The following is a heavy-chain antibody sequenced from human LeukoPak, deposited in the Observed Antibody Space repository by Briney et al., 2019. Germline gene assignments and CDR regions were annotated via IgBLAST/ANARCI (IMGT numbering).Heavy chain of an antibody. V-gene: IGHV4-39*01. CDR3: ARQLIQPRAFDS. D-gene: IGHD3-16*01. J-gene: IGHJ4*02. CDR1: GDSINSPHYY. CDR2: IYYSGGA. Sequence: PSETLSLTCNVSGDSINSPHYYWAWIRQPPGKGLEWIGSIYYSGGAYSDPSLKSRATIFVDTSNNHFSLKLRSFTAADTAVYYCARQLIQPRAFDSWGQGTLVTVSS.